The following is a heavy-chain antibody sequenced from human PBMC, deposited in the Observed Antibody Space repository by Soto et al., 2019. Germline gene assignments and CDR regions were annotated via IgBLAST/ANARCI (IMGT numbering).Heavy chain of an antibody. CDR2: IYYSGST. Sequence: LSLTCAVSGGSISSGGYYWSWIRQHPGKGLEWIGYIYYSGSTYYNPSLKSRVTISVDTSKNQFSLKLSSVTAADTAVYYCARVTAAAGTPWFDPWGQGTLVTVSS. J-gene: IGHJ5*02. CDR3: ARVTAAAGTPWFDP. CDR1: GGSISSGGYY. D-gene: IGHD6-13*01. V-gene: IGHV4-31*11.